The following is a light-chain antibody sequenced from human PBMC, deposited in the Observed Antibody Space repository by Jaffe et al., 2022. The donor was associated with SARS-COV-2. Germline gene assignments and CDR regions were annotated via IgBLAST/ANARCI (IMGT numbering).Light chain of an antibody. CDR3: GTWDNSLRAGV. Sequence: QSVLTQPPSVSAAPGQKVTISCSGSNSNIGRNYVSWYQQLPGTAPKLLIYENNKRPSGIPDRFSGSKSGTSATLGITGLQTGDEADYYCGTWDNSLRAGVFGTATKVTVL. CDR1: NSNIGRNY. J-gene: IGLJ1*01. V-gene: IGLV1-51*02. CDR2: ENN.